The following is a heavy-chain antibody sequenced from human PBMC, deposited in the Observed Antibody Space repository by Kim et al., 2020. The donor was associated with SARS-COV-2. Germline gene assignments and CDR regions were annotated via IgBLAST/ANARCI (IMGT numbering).Heavy chain of an antibody. CDR3: ARGDYDFWSGDRAFDF. V-gene: IGHV3-13*01. Sequence: GGSLRLSCAASGFTFSNFDMHWVRQVTGKGLEWVSAIGTSGDTYYPGSVKGRFTVFRENAKDSLYLQMNSLRAGDTAVYYCARGDYDFWSGDRAFDFWGQGTMVTVSS. CDR1: GFTFSNFD. CDR2: IGTSGDT. J-gene: IGHJ3*01. D-gene: IGHD3-3*01.